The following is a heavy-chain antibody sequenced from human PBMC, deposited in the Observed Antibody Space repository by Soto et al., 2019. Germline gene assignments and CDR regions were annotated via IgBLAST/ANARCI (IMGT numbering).Heavy chain of an antibody. CDR2: ISYDGSNK. Sequence: GGSLRLSCAASGFTFSSYGMFWVRQAPGRGLEWVAFISYDGSNKCSDSVKGRFTISRDNSKDTLYLQMNSLRAEDTAVYYCAKGSYSGRYSDFDYWGQGTLVTVSS. J-gene: IGHJ4*02. CDR1: GFTFSSYG. D-gene: IGHD1-26*01. V-gene: IGHV3-30*18. CDR3: AKGSYSGRYSDFDY.